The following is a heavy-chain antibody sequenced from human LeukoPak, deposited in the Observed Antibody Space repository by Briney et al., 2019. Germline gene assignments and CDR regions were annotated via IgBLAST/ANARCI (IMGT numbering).Heavy chain of an antibody. CDR1: GFTFSSYA. CDR3: AKSSSPMVVVVISDSYFDL. Sequence: GGTLRLSCAASGFTFSSYAMSWVRQAPGKGLEWVSGISTSGGNTDYADSVKGRFTISRDNAKNSLYLQMNGLRLEDMALYYCAKSSSPMVVVVISDSYFDLWGRGTLVTVSS. D-gene: IGHD3-22*01. CDR2: ISTSGGNT. V-gene: IGHV3-23*01. J-gene: IGHJ2*01.